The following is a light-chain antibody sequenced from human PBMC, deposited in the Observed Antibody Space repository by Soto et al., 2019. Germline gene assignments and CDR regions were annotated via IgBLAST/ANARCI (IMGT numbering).Light chain of an antibody. J-gene: IGKJ1*01. V-gene: IGKV1-17*01. CDR1: QGIRDA. CDR2: AAS. CDR3: LQHNSYPQT. Sequence: DLQMTQSPSSLSASVGDRVTITCRASQGIRDALGWYQQKPGKAPKRLIYAASSLQSGVPSRFSGSGSWTEFTRTISSLQPEDFATYYCLQHNSYPQTFGQGTKVEIK.